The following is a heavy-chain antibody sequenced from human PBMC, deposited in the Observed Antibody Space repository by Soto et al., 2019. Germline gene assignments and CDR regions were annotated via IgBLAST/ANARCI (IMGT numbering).Heavy chain of an antibody. CDR3: ARPQPLMRGTDAVDI. J-gene: IGHJ3*02. CDR2: IYWNDDK. D-gene: IGHD6-13*01. Sequence: QITLKESGPTLVKPTQTLTLTCSFSGFSLTTSGAGVGWIRQPPGKALEWLAVIYWNDDKRYSPSLKTRLTITKDTSKNQVVLTMTNRDPVDTATYYCARPQPLMRGTDAVDIWGQGTMVTVSS. CDR1: GFSLTTSGAG. V-gene: IGHV2-5*01.